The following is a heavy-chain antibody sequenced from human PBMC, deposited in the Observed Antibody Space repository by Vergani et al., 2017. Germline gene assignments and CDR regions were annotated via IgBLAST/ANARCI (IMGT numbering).Heavy chain of an antibody. CDR1: GYTFTSYA. J-gene: IGHJ5*02. Sequence: QVQLVPSGAEVKTPGASVKVSCKASGYTFTSYAMHWVRQAPGQRLEWMGWINAGNGNTKYSQKFQGRVTITRDTSASTAYMELSSLRSEDTAVYYCARGRSAAIVSWFDPWGQGTLVTVSS. D-gene: IGHD2-2*01. CDR2: INAGNGNT. V-gene: IGHV1-3*01. CDR3: ARGRSAAIVSWFDP.